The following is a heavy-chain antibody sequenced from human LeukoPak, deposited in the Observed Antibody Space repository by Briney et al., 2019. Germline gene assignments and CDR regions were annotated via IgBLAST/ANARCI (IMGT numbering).Heavy chain of an antibody. CDR3: ASTGSGPAWFDP. V-gene: IGHV4-34*01. Sequence: SETLSLTCAVYGRSFRGYYWSWIRQPPGKGLEWIGEINHSGSTNYNPSLKSRVTISVDTSKNQFSLKLSSVTAADTAVYYCASTGSGPAWFDPWGQGTLVTVSS. J-gene: IGHJ5*02. D-gene: IGHD2-15*01. CDR1: GRSFRGYY. CDR2: INHSGST.